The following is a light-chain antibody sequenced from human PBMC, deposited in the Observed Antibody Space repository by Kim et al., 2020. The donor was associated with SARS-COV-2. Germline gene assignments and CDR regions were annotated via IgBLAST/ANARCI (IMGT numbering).Light chain of an antibody. CDR2: EVS. J-gene: IGLJ3*02. Sequence: QSVVTQPASVSGSPGQSITISCTGTSSDVGSYNLVSWYQQHPGKAPKLMIYEVSKRPSGVSNRFSGSKSGNTASLTVSGLQAEDEADYYCCSYAPSSTLVFGGGTQLTVL. CDR1: SSDVGSYNL. V-gene: IGLV2-23*02. CDR3: CSYAPSSTLV.